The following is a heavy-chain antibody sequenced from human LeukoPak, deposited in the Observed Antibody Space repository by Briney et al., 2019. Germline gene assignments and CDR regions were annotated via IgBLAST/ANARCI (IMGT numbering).Heavy chain of an antibody. D-gene: IGHD2/OR15-2a*01. Sequence: PSETLSLTCTVSGGSISSSSYYWGWIRQPPGKGLEWIGSIYYSRSTYYNPSLKSRVTISVDTSKNQFSLKLSSVTAADTAVYYCARHVVDSTFDYWGQGTLVTVSS. CDR3: ARHVVDSTFDY. CDR1: GGSISSSSYY. V-gene: IGHV4-39*01. CDR2: IYYSRST. J-gene: IGHJ4*02.